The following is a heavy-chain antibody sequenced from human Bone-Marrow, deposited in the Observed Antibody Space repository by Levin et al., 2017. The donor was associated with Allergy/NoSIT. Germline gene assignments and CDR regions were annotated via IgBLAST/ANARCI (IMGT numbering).Heavy chain of an antibody. V-gene: IGHV3-23*01. CDR3: AKRSADYDFWSGERN. Sequence: GESLKISCAASGFTFSSYAMSWVRQAPGKGLEWVSAISGSGGSTYYADSVKGRFTISRDNSKNTLYLQMNSLRAEDTAVYYCAKRSADYDFWSGERNWGQGTLVTVSS. CDR1: GFTFSSYA. J-gene: IGHJ4*02. CDR2: ISGSGGST. D-gene: IGHD3-3*01.